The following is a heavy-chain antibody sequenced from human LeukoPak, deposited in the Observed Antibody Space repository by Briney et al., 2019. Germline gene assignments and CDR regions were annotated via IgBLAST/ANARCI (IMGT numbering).Heavy chain of an antibody. Sequence: GGSLRLSCAASGFTFSSYAMSWVRQAPGKGLEWVSTIVNSGGSTYYADSVKGRFTISRDNSKNTVYLQMNSLRAEDTAVYYCAKDIHGDYGGLDYWGQGTLVTVSS. V-gene: IGHV3-23*01. CDR1: GFTFSSYA. D-gene: IGHD4-17*01. CDR2: IVNSGGST. J-gene: IGHJ4*02. CDR3: AKDIHGDYGGLDY.